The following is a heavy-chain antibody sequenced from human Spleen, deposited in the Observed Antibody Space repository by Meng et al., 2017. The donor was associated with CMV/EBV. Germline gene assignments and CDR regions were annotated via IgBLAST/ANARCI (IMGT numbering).Heavy chain of an antibody. CDR2: INPNSGGT. CDR1: GYTFTGYY. Sequence: ASVKVSCKASGYTFTGYYMHWVRQAPGQGLEWMGWINPNSGGTNYAQKFQGRVTMTRDTSNSTAYMELSRLRSDDTAVYYCARAPIYCSSTSCSFYYYYGMDVWGQGTTVTVSS. D-gene: IGHD2-2*01. V-gene: IGHV1-2*02. J-gene: IGHJ6*02. CDR3: ARAPIYCSSTSCSFYYYYGMDV.